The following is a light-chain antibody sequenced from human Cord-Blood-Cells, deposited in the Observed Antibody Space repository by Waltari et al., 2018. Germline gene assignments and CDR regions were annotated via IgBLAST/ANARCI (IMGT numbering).Light chain of an antibody. CDR1: SLRGYY. J-gene: IGLJ2*01. CDR2: GKN. Sequence: SSELTQAPAVSVALGQTVRITCQGDSLRGYYASWYQQKPGQAPVLVIYGKNNRPSGIPDRFSGSSSGNTASLTITGAQAEDEADYYCNSRDSSGNHLEFGGGTKLTVL. V-gene: IGLV3-19*01. CDR3: NSRDSSGNHLE.